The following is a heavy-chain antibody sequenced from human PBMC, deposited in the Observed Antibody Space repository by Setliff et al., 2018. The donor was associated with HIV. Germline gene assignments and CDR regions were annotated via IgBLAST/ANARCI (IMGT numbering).Heavy chain of an antibody. CDR2: IYTTGST. D-gene: IGHD3-10*01. Sequence: SETLSLTCTVSGDSISNYYWSWVRQPPGKGLEWIGYIYTTGSTNYNPSLKSRVTMSVDTSKNQFSLRLTSVTAADTAVYFCARRIDNSGTFPDKNWFDTWGQGSLVTVSS. CDR1: GDSISNYY. CDR3: ARRIDNSGTFPDKNWFDT. J-gene: IGHJ5*02. V-gene: IGHV4-4*09.